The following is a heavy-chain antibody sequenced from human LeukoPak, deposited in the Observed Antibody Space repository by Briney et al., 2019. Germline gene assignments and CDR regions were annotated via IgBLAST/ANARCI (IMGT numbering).Heavy chain of an antibody. CDR1: GGSISSSSYY. D-gene: IGHD1-26*01. J-gene: IGHJ2*01. CDR2: IYYSGST. CDR3: ARLPWSYPHWYFDL. V-gene: IGHV4-39*01. Sequence: SETLSLTCTVSGGSISSSSYYWGWIRQPPGKGLEWIGSIYYSGSTYYNPSLKSRVTISVDTSKNQFSLKLSSVTAADTAVYYCARLPWSYPHWYFDLWGRGTLVTVSS.